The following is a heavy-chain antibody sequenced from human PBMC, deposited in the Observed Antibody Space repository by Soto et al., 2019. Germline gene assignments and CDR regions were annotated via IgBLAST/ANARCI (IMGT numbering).Heavy chain of an antibody. Sequence: GASVKVSCKASGYLFTAYSMHWVRLAPGQGLEWMGVVNPSGGSTKYAQNFQGRVTMTRDTSTTTIYMELSSLRSDDTAIYYCAREENCSGGTGDSEYFHRWGQGTLVTGSS. CDR2: VNPSGGST. J-gene: IGHJ1*01. CDR1: GYLFTAYS. D-gene: IGHD2-15*01. V-gene: IGHV1-46*01. CDR3: AREENCSGGTGDSEYFHR.